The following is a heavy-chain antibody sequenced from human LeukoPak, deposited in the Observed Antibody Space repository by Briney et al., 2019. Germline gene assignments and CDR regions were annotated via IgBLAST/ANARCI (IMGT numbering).Heavy chain of an antibody. CDR2: ISGSGGST. CDR3: AKDNGYPYYFDY. V-gene: IGHV3-23*01. D-gene: IGHD3-22*01. CDR1: GFTFSSYA. J-gene: IGHJ4*02. Sequence: RPGGSLRLSCAASGFTFSSYAMSWVRQAPGKGLEWVSAISGSGGSTYYADSVKGRFTISRDNSKNTLYLQTNSLRAEDTAVYYCAKDNGYPYYFDYWGQGTLVTVSS.